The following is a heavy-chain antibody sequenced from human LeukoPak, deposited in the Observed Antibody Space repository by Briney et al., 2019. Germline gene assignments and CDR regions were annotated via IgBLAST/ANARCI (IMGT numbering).Heavy chain of an antibody. J-gene: IGHJ4*02. Sequence: KPSETLSLTCAVYGVSFSGYYWSWIRQPPGKGLEWIGEINHSGGTNCNPSLKSRVTISVDTSKNQFSLKLSSVTAADTAVYYCARAPHGSGVDYWGQGTLVTVSS. CDR1: GVSFSGYY. D-gene: IGHD3-10*01. CDR3: ARAPHGSGVDY. V-gene: IGHV4-34*01. CDR2: INHSGGT.